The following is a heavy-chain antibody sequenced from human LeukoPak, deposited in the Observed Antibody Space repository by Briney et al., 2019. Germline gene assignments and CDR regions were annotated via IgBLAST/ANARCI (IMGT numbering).Heavy chain of an antibody. CDR3: ARDGGPGPSWYRSDAFDI. CDR1: GYTFTSYD. D-gene: IGHD6-13*01. V-gene: IGHV1-8*03. Sequence: ASVKVSCKASGYTFTSYDINWVRQATGQGLEWMGWMNPNSGNTGYAQKFQGRVTITRNTSISTAYMELSSLRSEDTAVYYCARDGGPGPSWYRSDAFDIWGQGTMVTVSS. J-gene: IGHJ3*02. CDR2: MNPNSGNT.